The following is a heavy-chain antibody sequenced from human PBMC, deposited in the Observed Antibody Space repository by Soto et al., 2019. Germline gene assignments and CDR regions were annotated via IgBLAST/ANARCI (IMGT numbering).Heavy chain of an antibody. CDR3: GLHDWTYYLRAINF. CDR2: IYYNGNT. J-gene: IGHJ4*02. Sequence: QLHLQESGPGLVKPSETLSLTCIVSGGSLSSSSYYWAWIRQPPGKGLEWIGTIYYNGNTYYNPSLTSRRTIALDTSKNESSLTVSSVTATNTAGYYCGLHDWTYYLRAINFWGQGTLATVSS. D-gene: IGHD2-21*01. CDR1: GGSLSSSSYY. V-gene: IGHV4-39*01.